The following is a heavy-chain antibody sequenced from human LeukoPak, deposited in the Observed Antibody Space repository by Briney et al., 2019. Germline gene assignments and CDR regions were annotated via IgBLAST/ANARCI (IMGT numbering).Heavy chain of an antibody. D-gene: IGHD1-14*01. J-gene: IGHJ4*02. CDR2: LYSDGNT. V-gene: IGHV3-53*01. CDR3: ARGVEPLAANTLAY. CDR1: GFTVITND. Sequence: SGGSLRLSCAASGFTVITNDMTWVRQAAGKGLEWVSVLYSDGNTKYADSVQGRFTISRDNSKNTLYLEMNSLSPDDTAVYYCARGVEPLAANTLAYWGQGTLATVSS.